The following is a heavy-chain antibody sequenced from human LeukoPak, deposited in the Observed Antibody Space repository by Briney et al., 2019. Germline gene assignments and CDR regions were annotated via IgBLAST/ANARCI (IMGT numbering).Heavy chain of an antibody. D-gene: IGHD3-10*01. CDR1: GGSISSYY. CDR3: ARGLARGVIITLVYYFDY. CDR2: INHSGST. V-gene: IGHV4-34*01. Sequence: SETLSLTCTVSGGSISSYYWSWIRQPPGKGLEWIGEINHSGSTNYNPSLKSRVTISVDTSKNQFSLKLSSVTAADTAVYYCARGLARGVIITLVYYFDYWGQGTLVTVSS. J-gene: IGHJ4*02.